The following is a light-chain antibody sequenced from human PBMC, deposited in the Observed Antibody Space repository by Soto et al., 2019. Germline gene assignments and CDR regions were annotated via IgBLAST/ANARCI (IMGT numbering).Light chain of an antibody. CDR2: DAS. Sequence: EIQMTQYPSTLSASVGDRFTLTCLASQTISTWLAWYQQKPGKAPKLLIYDASSLESGVPSRFSGSGSGTEFTLTISSLQPDDFATYYCQQYITYSWTFGQGTKVEIK. J-gene: IGKJ1*01. CDR3: QQYITYSWT. V-gene: IGKV1-5*01. CDR1: QTISTW.